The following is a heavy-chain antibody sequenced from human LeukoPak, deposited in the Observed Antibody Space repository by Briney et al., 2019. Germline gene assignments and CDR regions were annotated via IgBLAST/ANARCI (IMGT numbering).Heavy chain of an antibody. CDR1: GGSINSYY. CDR2: IYYFGST. CDR3: ARGALRGLMDV. Sequence: SSETLSLTCTVSGGSINSYYWTWIRQPPGKELEWIGYIYYFGSTNYNPSLKSRVTLSLDTPKNQFSLKLSSVTAADTAIYYCARGALRGLMDVWGQGTTVTVSS. V-gene: IGHV4-59*01. J-gene: IGHJ6*02. D-gene: IGHD3-16*01.